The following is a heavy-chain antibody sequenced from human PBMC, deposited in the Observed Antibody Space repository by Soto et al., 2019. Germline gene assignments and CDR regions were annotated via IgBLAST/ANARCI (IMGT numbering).Heavy chain of an antibody. J-gene: IGHJ5*02. Sequence: EVQLVESGGTLVQPGGSLRLSCAASGFTFNTYWMHWVRQAPGKGLVWVSRINSDGTKTTYADSVKGRFTISRDNAKNTVYLQMNSLRAEDTDMYYCATVATNSYNWLDPWGQGTLVTVSS. D-gene: IGHD5-12*01. CDR2: INSDGTKT. CDR1: GFTFNTYW. V-gene: IGHV3-74*01. CDR3: ATVATNSYNWLDP.